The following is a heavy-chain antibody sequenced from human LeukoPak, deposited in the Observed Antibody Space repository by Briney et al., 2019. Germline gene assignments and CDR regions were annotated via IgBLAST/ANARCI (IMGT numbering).Heavy chain of an antibody. D-gene: IGHD3-22*01. CDR2: ISSSGSTI. V-gene: IGHV3-48*03. CDR3: ARRRDYYDSSGYYFYFDY. Sequence: GGSLRLSCAASGFTLSSYEMNWVRQAPGKGLEWVSYISSSGSTIYYADSVKGRFTISRDNAKNSLYLQMNSLRAEDTAVYYCARRRDYYDSSGYYFYFDYWGQGTLVTVSS. J-gene: IGHJ4*02. CDR1: GFTLSSYE.